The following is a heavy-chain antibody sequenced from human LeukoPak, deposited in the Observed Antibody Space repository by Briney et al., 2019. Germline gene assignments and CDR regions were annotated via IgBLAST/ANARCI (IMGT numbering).Heavy chain of an antibody. J-gene: IGHJ6*03. D-gene: IGHD1/OR15-1a*01. CDR2: IRYDGNNK. CDR1: GFTFSSYG. CDR3: AEDGPRRTPYYMDV. Sequence: GGSLRLSCAASGFTFSSYGMHWVRQAPGKGLEWVAFIRYDGNNKYYTDSVKGRFTISRDNSKNTLYVQMNSLRAEDTAVYYCAEDGPRRTPYYMDVWGKGTTVTISS. V-gene: IGHV3-30*02.